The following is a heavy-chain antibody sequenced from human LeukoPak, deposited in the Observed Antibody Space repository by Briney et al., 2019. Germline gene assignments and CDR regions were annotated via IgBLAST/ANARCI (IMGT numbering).Heavy chain of an antibody. J-gene: IGHJ6*02. Sequence: SETLSLTCTVSGVSISSYYWSWIRQPAGKGLEWIGRIYTSGGTNYNPSLKSRVTMSVDTSKNQFSLKLSSVTAADTAVYYCARDRVTGGMVRGVPGPYGMDVWGQGTTVTVSS. CDR3: ARDRVTGGMVRGVPGPYGMDV. V-gene: IGHV4-4*07. CDR1: GVSISSYY. CDR2: IYTSGGT. D-gene: IGHD3-10*01.